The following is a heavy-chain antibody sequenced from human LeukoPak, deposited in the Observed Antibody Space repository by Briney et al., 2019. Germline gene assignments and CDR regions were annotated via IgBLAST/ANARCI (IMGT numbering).Heavy chain of an antibody. CDR1: GGSFSGYY. V-gene: IGHV4-34*01. Sequence: PSETLSPACAVYGGSFSGYYWSWIRQPPGKGLEWIGEINHSGSTKYNPSLKSRVTISVDTSKNQFSLKLSSVTAADTAVYYCARGHRIAAAGTGYYFDYWGQGTLVTVSS. CDR3: ARGHRIAAAGTGYYFDY. J-gene: IGHJ4*02. D-gene: IGHD6-13*01. CDR2: INHSGST.